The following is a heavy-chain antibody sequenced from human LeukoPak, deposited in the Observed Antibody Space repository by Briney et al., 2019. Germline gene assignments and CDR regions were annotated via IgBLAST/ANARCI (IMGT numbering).Heavy chain of an antibody. V-gene: IGHV3-23*01. D-gene: IGHD2-15*01. Sequence: GGSLRLSCAASGFTFSSYGMSWVRQAPGKGLEWVSAISGSGGSTYYADSVKGRFTISRDNSKNPLYLQMNSLRAEDTAVYYCAKVLGYCSGGSCYGSDYWGQGTLVSVSS. CDR2: ISGSGGST. J-gene: IGHJ4*02. CDR3: AKVLGYCSGGSCYGSDY. CDR1: GFTFSSYG.